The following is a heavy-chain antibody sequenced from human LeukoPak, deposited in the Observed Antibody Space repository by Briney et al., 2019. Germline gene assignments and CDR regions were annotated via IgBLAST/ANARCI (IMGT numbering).Heavy chain of an antibody. Sequence: GGSLRLSCAASGFTFSSYWTNWARQAPGKGLEWVASINHNGNVNYYVDSVMGRFTISRDNAKNSLYLQMSNLRAEDTAVYFCARGGGLDVWGQGATVTVSS. CDR3: ARGGGLDV. CDR2: INHNGNVN. D-gene: IGHD3-16*01. V-gene: IGHV3-7*03. CDR1: GFTFSSYW. J-gene: IGHJ6*02.